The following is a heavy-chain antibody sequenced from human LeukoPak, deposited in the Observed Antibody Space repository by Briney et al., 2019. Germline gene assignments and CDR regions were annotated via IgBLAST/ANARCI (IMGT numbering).Heavy chain of an antibody. CDR1: GFTFSSYS. V-gene: IGHV3-48*04. CDR3: ARDSSGSKY. D-gene: IGHD3-22*01. CDR2: ITASGTAM. J-gene: IGHJ4*02. Sequence: HPGGSLRLSCAASGFTFSSYSMNWVRQAPGKGLEWVSHITASGTAMFYADSVKGRFTISRDNAKNSLYLQMNSLRAEDTAVYYCARDSSGSKYWGQGTLVTVSS.